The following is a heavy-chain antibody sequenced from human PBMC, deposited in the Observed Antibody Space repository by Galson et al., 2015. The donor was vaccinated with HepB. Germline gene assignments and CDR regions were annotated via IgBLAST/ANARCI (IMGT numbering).Heavy chain of an antibody. V-gene: IGHV3-23*01. CDR3: AMGRQLGGGY. CDR1: GFTFSSYA. J-gene: IGHJ4*02. Sequence: SLRLSCAASGFTFSSYAMSWVRQAPGKGLEWVSTISGRGDDTHYADSVQGRFTISRDNSKNTLYLQIGSLRADDTAVYYCAMGRQLGGGYWGQGTLVTVSS. D-gene: IGHD6-13*01. CDR2: ISGRGDDT.